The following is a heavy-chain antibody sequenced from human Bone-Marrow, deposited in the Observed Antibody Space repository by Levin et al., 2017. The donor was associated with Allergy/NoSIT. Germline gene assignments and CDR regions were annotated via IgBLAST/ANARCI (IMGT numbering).Heavy chain of an antibody. V-gene: IGHV3-23*01. D-gene: IGHD3-3*01. CDR1: GFSFSSYA. CDR2: ITSSGADT. Sequence: GESLKISCAASGFSFSSYAMDWVRQAPGKGLEWVSGITSSGADTYYIDSVKGRFTISRDNSENTLYLQMNSLRVDDTAVYYCARRAAHDYSRALDYWGQGALVTVSP. J-gene: IGHJ4*02. CDR3: ARRAAHDYSRALDY.